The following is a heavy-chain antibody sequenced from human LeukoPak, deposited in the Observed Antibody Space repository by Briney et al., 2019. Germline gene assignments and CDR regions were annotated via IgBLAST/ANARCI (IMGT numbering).Heavy chain of an antibody. Sequence: HARGSLRLSCAASGFTFSSYGMHWVRQAPGKGLEWVAFIRYDGSNKYYADSVKGRFTISRDNSKNTLYLQMDSLRAEDTAVYYCAKDGRRGVYWGQRTLVTVSS. CDR2: IRYDGSNK. CDR1: GFTFSSYG. CDR3: AKDGRRGVY. J-gene: IGHJ4*02. D-gene: IGHD3-10*01. V-gene: IGHV3-30*02.